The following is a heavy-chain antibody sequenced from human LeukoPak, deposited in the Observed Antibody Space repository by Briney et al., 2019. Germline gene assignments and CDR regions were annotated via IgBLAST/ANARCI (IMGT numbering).Heavy chain of an antibody. Sequence: GGSLRLSCAASGFTFSSYAMSWVRQAPGKGLEWVSAISGCGGSTYYADSVKGRFTISRDNSKNTLYLQMNSLRPEDTAVYYCVRSYRGLTGYYNHFYYGVQGNLVTVSS. CDR1: GFTFSSYA. D-gene: IGHD3-9*01. CDR3: VRSYRGLTGYYNHFYY. CDR2: ISGCGGST. J-gene: IGHJ4*02. V-gene: IGHV3-23*01.